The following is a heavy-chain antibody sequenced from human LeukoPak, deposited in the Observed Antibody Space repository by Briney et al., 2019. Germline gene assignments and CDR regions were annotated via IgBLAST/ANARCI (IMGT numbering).Heavy chain of an antibody. Sequence: TSETLSLTCTVSGGSISSYYWSWIRQPAGKGLEWIGDIYTSGSTNYNPSLKSRVTMSVDTSKNQFSLMLSSVTAADTAVYYCARDRILFCSSTSCYIDFWGQGTLVTVSS. V-gene: IGHV4-4*07. CDR1: GGSISSYY. D-gene: IGHD2-2*02. J-gene: IGHJ4*02. CDR3: ARDRILFCSSTSCYIDF. CDR2: IYTSGST.